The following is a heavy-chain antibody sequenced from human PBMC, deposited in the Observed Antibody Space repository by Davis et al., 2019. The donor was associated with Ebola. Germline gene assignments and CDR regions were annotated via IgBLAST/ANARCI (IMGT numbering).Heavy chain of an antibody. J-gene: IGHJ4*02. CDR2: INPNSGGT. D-gene: IGHD3-9*01. V-gene: IGHV1-2*04. Sequence: AASVTVSCKASGYTFTGYYMHWVRQAPGQGLEWMGWINPNSGGTNYAHKFQGWVTMTRDTSISTAYMELSRLRSDDTAVYYCARFQGDILTGYYTDWGQGTLVTVSS. CDR3: ARFQGDILTGYYTD. CDR1: GYTFTGYY.